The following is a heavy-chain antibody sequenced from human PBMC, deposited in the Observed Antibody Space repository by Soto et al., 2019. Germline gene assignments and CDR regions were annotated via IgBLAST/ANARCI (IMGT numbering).Heavy chain of an antibody. J-gene: IGHJ4*02. V-gene: IGHV1-46*01. D-gene: IGHD3-3*01. Sequence: ASVKVSCKASGYTFTSYYMHWVRQAPGQGLEWMGIINPSGGSTSYAQKFQGRVTMTRDTSTSTVYMELSSLRSEDTAVYYCARGHDFWSGYYIGPFGYWGQGILVTVSS. CDR1: GYTFTSYY. CDR3: ARGHDFWSGYYIGPFGY. CDR2: INPSGGST.